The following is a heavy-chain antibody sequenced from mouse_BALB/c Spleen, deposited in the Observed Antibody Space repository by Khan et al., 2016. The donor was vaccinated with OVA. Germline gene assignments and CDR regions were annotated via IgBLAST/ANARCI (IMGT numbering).Heavy chain of an antibody. V-gene: IGHV5-6-4*01. D-gene: IGHD1-1*01. Sequence: EVELVESGGGLVRPGGSLKLSCAASGFSFRSYSMSWVRQTPEKRLEWVATISSGGTYTYYPDSVKGRFTISRDNAKNTLYLQMSSLKSEDTAMYYCPRHRGYYGHNPDCDYWGQGTTLTVSS. CDR2: ISSGGTYT. J-gene: IGHJ2*01. CDR1: GFSFRSYS. CDR3: PRHRGYYGHNPDCDY.